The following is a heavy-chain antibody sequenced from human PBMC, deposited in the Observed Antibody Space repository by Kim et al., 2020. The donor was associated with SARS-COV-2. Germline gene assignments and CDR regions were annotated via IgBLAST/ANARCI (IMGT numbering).Heavy chain of an antibody. D-gene: IGHD2-15*01. CDR3: ARWATPRYFDY. V-gene: IGHV3-23*01. J-gene: IGHJ4*03. Sequence: TTYHAEPVKGRFTISREKSKNTLYLHMNGLRADDTAVYYCARWATPRYFDYWGQGVLVTV. CDR2: TT.